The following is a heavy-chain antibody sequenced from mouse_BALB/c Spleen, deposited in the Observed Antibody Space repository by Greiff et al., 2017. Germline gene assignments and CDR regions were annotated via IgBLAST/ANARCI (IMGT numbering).Heavy chain of an antibody. CDR3: AKNLLWSPYAMDY. D-gene: IGHD2-10*01. J-gene: IGHJ4*01. CDR1: GFSLTSYG. CDR2: IWRGGST. V-gene: IGHV2-5-1*01. Sequence: VMLVESGPSLVQPSQSLSITCTVSGFSLTSYGVHWVRQSPGKGLEWLGVIWRGGSTDYNAAFMSRLSITKDNSKSQVFFKMNSLQADDTAIYYCAKNLLWSPYAMDYWGQGTSVTVSS.